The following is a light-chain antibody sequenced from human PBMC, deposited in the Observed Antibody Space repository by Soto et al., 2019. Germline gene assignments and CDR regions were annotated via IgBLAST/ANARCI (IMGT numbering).Light chain of an antibody. CDR3: QQYGSSPWT. CDR2: GAS. V-gene: IGKV3-20*01. J-gene: IGKJ1*01. Sequence: EIVLTQSPGTLSLSPGERATLSCTASQSVSSSYLAWYQQKPGQAPRPLIYGASSRAIGIPDRFSGSGSGTEFTRTISRLEPEDFAVFYCQQYGSSPWTFGQGTKVDIK. CDR1: QSVSSSY.